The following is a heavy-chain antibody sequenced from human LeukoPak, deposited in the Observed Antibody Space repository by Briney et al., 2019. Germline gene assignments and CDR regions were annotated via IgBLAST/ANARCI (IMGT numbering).Heavy chain of an antibody. J-gene: IGHJ3*02. CDR1: GFTFSSYS. CDR3: AREGSYNWNRVPSDAFDI. CDR2: ISSSGSYI. D-gene: IGHD1-20*01. V-gene: IGHV3-21*01. Sequence: GGSLRLSCAASGFTFSSYSMNWVRQAPGKGLEWVSSISSSGSYIYYADSVKGRFTISRDNAKNSLYLQMNSLRAEDTAVYYCAREGSYNWNRVPSDAFDIWGQGTMVTVSS.